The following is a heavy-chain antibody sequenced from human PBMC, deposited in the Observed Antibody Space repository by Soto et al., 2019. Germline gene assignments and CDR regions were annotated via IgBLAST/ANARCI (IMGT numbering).Heavy chain of an antibody. D-gene: IGHD2-21*01. J-gene: IGHJ4*02. CDR1: GFTFSSYA. CDR2: ISYDGSKK. V-gene: IGHV3-30-3*01. CDR3: ASPSRAVIALFAY. Sequence: GGSLRLSCAASGFTFSSYAMDWVRQAPGKGLEWVAVISYDGSKKYYADSVKGRFTISRDNSKNTLYLQMNSLTAEDTAVYYCASPSRAVIALFAYWGQGTQVTVSS.